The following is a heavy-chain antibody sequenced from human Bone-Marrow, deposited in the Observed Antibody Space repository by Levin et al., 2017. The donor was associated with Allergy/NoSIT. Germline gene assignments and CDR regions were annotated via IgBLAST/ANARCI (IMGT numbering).Heavy chain of an antibody. CDR2: ISYDGSTQ. V-gene: IGHV3-30-3*01. D-gene: IGHD3/OR15-3a*01. CDR3: ASPLSKIGMSPYDFGFRF. J-gene: IGHJ4*02. CDR1: GFTFSDHA. Sequence: GGSLRLSCAGSGFTFSDHAMDWVRQAPGKGLEWVALISYDGSTQFYSDSVRGRFTISRDNSKNTVYLQMNSLISDDTAVYSCASPLSKIGMSPYDFGFRFWGQGALVSVSS.